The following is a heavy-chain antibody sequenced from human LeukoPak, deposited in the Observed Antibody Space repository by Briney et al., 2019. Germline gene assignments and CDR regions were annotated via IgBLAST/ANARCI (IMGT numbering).Heavy chain of an antibody. CDR1: GGSISSGSYY. D-gene: IGHD3-22*01. V-gene: IGHV4-61*02. CDR2: IYTSGST. Sequence: SETLSLTCTVSGGSISSGSYYWSWIRQPAGKGLEWIGRIYTSGSTNYNPSLKSRVTISVDTSKNPFSLKLSSVTAADTAVYYCERDYYDSSGYPYYYYYYYMDVWGKGTTVTVSS. J-gene: IGHJ6*03. CDR3: ERDYYDSSGYPYYYYYYYMDV.